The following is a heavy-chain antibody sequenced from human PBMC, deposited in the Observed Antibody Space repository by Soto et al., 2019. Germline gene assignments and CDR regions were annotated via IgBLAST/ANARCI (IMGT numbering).Heavy chain of an antibody. Sequence: GGSLRLSCAAFGLTISGKKYVAWVRQAPGKGLEWVSALYDVDGSFYADSVKGRFTTSSDSSKTTVYLQMNDLRPDDTAVYYCATWHEREHAYDVWGQGTTVTVS. CDR3: ATWHEREHAYDV. J-gene: IGHJ3*01. D-gene: IGHD1-1*01. CDR2: LYDVDGS. CDR1: GLTISGKKY. V-gene: IGHV3-53*01.